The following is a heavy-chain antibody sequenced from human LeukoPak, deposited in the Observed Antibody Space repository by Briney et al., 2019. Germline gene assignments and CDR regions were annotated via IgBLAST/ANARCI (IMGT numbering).Heavy chain of an antibody. CDR1: GFTFSSYS. J-gene: IGHJ4*02. Sequence: RPGGSLRLSCAASGFTFSSYSMNWVRQAPGKGLEWVSSISSSSSYIYYADSVKGRFTISRDNAKNSLYLQMNSLRAEDTAVYYCARDVKVGTTSFDYWGQGTLVTVSS. D-gene: IGHD1-26*01. CDR2: ISSSSSYI. V-gene: IGHV3-21*01. CDR3: ARDVKVGTTSFDY.